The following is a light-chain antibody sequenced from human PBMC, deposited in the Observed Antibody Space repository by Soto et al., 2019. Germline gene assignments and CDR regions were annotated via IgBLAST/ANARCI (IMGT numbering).Light chain of an antibody. CDR3: QQYSSSLAIT. Sequence: EIVMTQSPATLSVSPGERATLSCRASQSVSSNLAWYQQKPGQAPRLLIYGASTRATGIPARFSGSGSGTDFTLTISSLQSEDFAVYYCQQYSSSLAITFGQGT. J-gene: IGKJ5*01. CDR1: QSVSSN. CDR2: GAS. V-gene: IGKV3-15*01.